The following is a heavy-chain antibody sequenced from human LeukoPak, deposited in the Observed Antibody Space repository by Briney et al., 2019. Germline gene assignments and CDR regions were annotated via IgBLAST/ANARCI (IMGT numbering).Heavy chain of an antibody. J-gene: IGHJ4*02. D-gene: IGHD1-26*01. Sequence: SETLSLTCTVSGGSISSGGYYWSWIRQHPGKGLEWIGYIYYSGSTYYNPSLKSRVTISVDTSKSQFSLKLSSVTAADTAVYYCARAGMGANFDYWGQGTLVTVSS. CDR2: IYYSGST. CDR3: ARAGMGANFDY. CDR1: GGSISSGGYY. V-gene: IGHV4-31*03.